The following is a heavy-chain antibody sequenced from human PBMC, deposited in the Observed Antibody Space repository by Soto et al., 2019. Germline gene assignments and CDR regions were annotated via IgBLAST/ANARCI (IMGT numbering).Heavy chain of an antibody. CDR2: ISWDGGST. D-gene: IGHD3-3*01. Sequence: GGSLRLSCAASGFTFDDYTMHWVRQAPGKGLEWVSLISWDGGSTYYADSVKGRFTISRDNIKNSLYLQMNSLRTEDIALYYYAKEIESVADFWSGYYSDYYYGMDVWGQGTTVTVSS. CDR1: GFTFDDYT. J-gene: IGHJ6*02. V-gene: IGHV3-43*01. CDR3: AKEIESVADFWSGYYSDYYYGMDV.